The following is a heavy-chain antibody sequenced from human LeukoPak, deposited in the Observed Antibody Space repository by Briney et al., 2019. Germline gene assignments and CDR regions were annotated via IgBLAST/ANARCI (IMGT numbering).Heavy chain of an antibody. CDR3: ARALGYSYGYAVDY. D-gene: IGHD5-18*01. CDR1: GFAFNNYA. V-gene: IGHV3-23*01. CDR2: INDNGGQR. J-gene: IGHJ4*02. Sequence: GGSLRLSCAASGFAFNNYAMTWVRQAPGKGLEWVSNINDNGGQRHYADSVKGRFTISRDNSKNTLFLQMDSLRAEDTAVYYCARALGYSYGYAVDYWGQGTLVTVSS.